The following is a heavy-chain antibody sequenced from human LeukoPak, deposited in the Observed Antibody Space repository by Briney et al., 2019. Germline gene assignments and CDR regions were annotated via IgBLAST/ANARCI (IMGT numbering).Heavy chain of an antibody. CDR1: DYIFSGHF. V-gene: IGHV1-2*06. D-gene: IGHD6-13*01. CDR3: ARRPPMSAADNWLDP. CDR2: IDPNSGGT. Sequence: ASVKVSCKASDYIFSGHFIHWVRQAPGQGLEWIGRIDPNSGGTSFAPKFQGRVTMTRDTSISTAYMEVTRLTSDDTAVYYCARRPPMSAADNWLDPWGQGTLATVSS. J-gene: IGHJ5*02.